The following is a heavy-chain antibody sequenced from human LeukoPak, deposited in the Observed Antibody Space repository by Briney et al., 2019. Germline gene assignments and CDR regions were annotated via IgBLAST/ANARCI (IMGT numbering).Heavy chain of an antibody. CDR3: TRIPSSTSSWYYFDY. D-gene: IGHD6-13*01. V-gene: IGHV3-33*08. J-gene: IGHJ4*02. CDR1: GFTFSSYG. CDR2: IWYDGSNK. Sequence: GRSLRLSCAASGFTFSSYGMHCVRQAPGKGLEWVAVIWYDGSNKYYADSVKGRFTISRDNSKNTLYLQMNSLRAEDTAVYYCTRIPSSTSSWYYFDYWGQGTLVTVSS.